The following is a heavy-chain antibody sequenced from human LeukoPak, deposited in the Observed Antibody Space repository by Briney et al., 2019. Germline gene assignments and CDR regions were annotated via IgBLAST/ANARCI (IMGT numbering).Heavy chain of an antibody. Sequence: GASVKVSCKASGYTFTGYYMHWVRQAPGQGLEWMGWINPNSGGTNYAQKFQGRVTMTRDTSISTAYMELSRLRSDDTAVYYCATHFGRGWTYYYYYYMDVWGKGTTVTVSS. J-gene: IGHJ6*03. CDR2: INPNSGGT. D-gene: IGHD6-19*01. V-gene: IGHV1-2*02. CDR3: ATHFGRGWTYYYYYYMDV. CDR1: GYTFTGYY.